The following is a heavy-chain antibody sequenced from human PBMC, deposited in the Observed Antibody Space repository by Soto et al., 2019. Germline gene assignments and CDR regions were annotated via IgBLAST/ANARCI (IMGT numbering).Heavy chain of an antibody. V-gene: IGHV3-23*01. J-gene: IGHJ4*02. D-gene: IGHD5-12*01. CDR2: ISGSGGST. CDR3: AKVHNPPTYSGYDPVFDY. CDR1: GFTFSSYA. Sequence: GGSLRLSCAASGFTFSSYAMSWVRQAPGKGLEWVSAISGSGGSTYYTDSVKGRFTISRDNSKNTLYLQMNSLRAEDTAVYYCAKVHNPPTYSGYDPVFDYWGQGTLVTVSS.